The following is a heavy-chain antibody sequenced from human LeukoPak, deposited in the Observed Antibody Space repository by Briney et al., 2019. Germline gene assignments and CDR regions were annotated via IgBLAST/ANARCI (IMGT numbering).Heavy chain of an antibody. Sequence: PSETPSLTCAVYGGSFSGYYWSWIRQPPGKGLEWIGEINHSGSTNYNPSLKSRVTISVDTSKNQFSLKLSSVTAADTAVYYCARGTVAVTGYYYYYYMDVWGKGTTVTVSS. CDR2: INHSGST. CDR3: ARGTVAVTGYYYYYYMDV. D-gene: IGHD6-19*01. J-gene: IGHJ6*03. CDR1: GGSFSGYY. V-gene: IGHV4-34*01.